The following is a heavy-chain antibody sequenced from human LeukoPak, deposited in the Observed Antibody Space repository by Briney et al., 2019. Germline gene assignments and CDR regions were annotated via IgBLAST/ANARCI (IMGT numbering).Heavy chain of an antibody. D-gene: IGHD4-11*01. J-gene: IGHJ4*02. CDR3: ARSAPDYTRFDY. V-gene: IGHV3-23*05. CDR1: GFTFSDYA. Sequence: PGGSLRLSCVASGFTFSDYAMNWVRQAPGKGLEWVSTFKTKYSQVYYAESVRGRFTISTDNSEKTVYLQMNSLRAEDTALYYCARSAPDYTRFDYWGQGALVTVSS. CDR2: FKTKYSQV.